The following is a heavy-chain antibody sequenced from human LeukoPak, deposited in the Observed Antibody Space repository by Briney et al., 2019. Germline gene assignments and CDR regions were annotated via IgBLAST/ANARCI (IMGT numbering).Heavy chain of an antibody. Sequence: GGSLRLSCAASGFTFAKYGMHWVRQAPGKGLEWTARIKSDGSEKDYADSVKGRFIISKDNSNNTLFFQMIRLRPEDTAVYYCARARRDGTGFYWDYWGQGTLVTVSS. V-gene: IGHV3-30*03. J-gene: IGHJ4*02. CDR2: IKSDGSEK. D-gene: IGHD3-9*01. CDR1: GFTFAKYG. CDR3: ARARRDGTGFYWDY.